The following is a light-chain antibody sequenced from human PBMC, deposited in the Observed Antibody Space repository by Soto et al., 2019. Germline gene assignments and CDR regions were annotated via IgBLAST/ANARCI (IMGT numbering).Light chain of an antibody. CDR3: HQRQYWPPIT. V-gene: IGKV3-11*01. CDR2: DAS. CDR1: LSVSVY. Sequence: VVLTQSPATLSLSPGERATLSCRTSLSVSVYLDWYQQKPGQAPRLLISDASNMATGIPARFSGSWSGTDFTLTISSLEPDDFAVYYCHQRQYWPPITFGQGTRLEIK. J-gene: IGKJ5*01.